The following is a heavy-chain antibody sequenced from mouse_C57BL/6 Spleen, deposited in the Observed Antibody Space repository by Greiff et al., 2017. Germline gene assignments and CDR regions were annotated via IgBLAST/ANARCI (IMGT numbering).Heavy chain of an antibody. CDR3: ASYDYDAMDY. J-gene: IGHJ4*01. CDR2: IDPANGNT. Sequence: EVQGVESVAELVRPGASVKLSCTASGFNIKNTYMHWVKQRPEQGLEWIGRIDPANGNTKSAPKFQGKATITADTSSTTAALQLSSLTSGDTAIYYCASYDYDAMDYWGQGTSVTVSS. CDR1: GFNIKNTY. D-gene: IGHD6-5*01. V-gene: IGHV14-3*01.